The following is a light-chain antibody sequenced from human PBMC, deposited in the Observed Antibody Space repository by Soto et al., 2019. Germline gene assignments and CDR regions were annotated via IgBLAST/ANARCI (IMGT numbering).Light chain of an antibody. CDR2: GAS. J-gene: IGKJ1*01. CDR1: QSISGSF. V-gene: IGKV3-20*01. Sequence: EVVLTQSPGTLSLSPGERATLSCRASQSISGSFLAWYQQKPGQAPRLLVYGASIRATGIPDRFSGSESGTDFTLTISRLEPADFAVYYCQYYGSSSTFGQGTKVDIK. CDR3: QYYGSSST.